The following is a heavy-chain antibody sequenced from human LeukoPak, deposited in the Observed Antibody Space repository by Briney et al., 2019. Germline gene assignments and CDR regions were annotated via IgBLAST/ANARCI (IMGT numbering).Heavy chain of an antibody. V-gene: IGHV3-23*01. J-gene: IGHJ5*02. Sequence: PGGSLRLSCAASGFTFSSYAMSWVRQAPGKGLKWVSAISGSGGSTYDADSVKGRFTISRDNSKNTLYLQMNSPRAEDTAVYYCANGGPLNWFDPWGQGTLVTVSS. D-gene: IGHD3-3*01. CDR1: GFTFSSYA. CDR2: ISGSGGST. CDR3: ANGGPLNWFDP.